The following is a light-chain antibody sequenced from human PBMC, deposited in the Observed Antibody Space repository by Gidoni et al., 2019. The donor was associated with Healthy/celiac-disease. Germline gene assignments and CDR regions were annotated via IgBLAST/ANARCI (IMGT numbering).Light chain of an antibody. CDR3: QQLNS. Sequence: DIQLTQSPSLLSASVADRVTITCRASQGIRSYLAWYQQKPGKATKLLIYAASTLQSGVPSRFSGSGSGTEFTLTITSLQPEDFATYYCQQLNSFGPGTKVDIK. CDR1: QGIRSY. CDR2: AAS. J-gene: IGKJ3*01. V-gene: IGKV1-9*01.